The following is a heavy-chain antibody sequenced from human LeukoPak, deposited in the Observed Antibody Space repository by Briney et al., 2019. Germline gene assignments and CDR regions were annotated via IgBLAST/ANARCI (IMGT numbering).Heavy chain of an antibody. V-gene: IGHV3-73*01. CDR3: SRPDYGDYFPDH. CDR1: GFTFSSYA. D-gene: IGHD4-17*01. J-gene: IGHJ4*02. CDR2: IRSKAHSYAT. Sequence: GGSLRLSCAASGFTFSSYAMHWVRQASGKGLEWVGRIRSKAHSYATVYAASVKGRFTISRDDSKNTAYLQMNSLKTEDTAVYYCSRPDYGDYFPDHWGQGTLVTVSS.